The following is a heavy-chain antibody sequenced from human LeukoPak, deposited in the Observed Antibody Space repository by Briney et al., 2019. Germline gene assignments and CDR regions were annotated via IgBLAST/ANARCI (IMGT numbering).Heavy chain of an antibody. CDR2: ITGSSGTI. CDR1: GFTFSIYS. D-gene: IGHD2-21*01. J-gene: IGHJ4*02. Sequence: GASLRLSCAASGFTFSIYSMTWVRQAPGKGLEGISYITGSSGTIYYRASVKGRFTMSRDNAKNSLYLQMNSLRAEDTAVYYCARVAPGHDIGRGYFDYWGQGTLVTVSS. V-gene: IGHV3-48*01. CDR3: ARVAPGHDIGRGYFDY.